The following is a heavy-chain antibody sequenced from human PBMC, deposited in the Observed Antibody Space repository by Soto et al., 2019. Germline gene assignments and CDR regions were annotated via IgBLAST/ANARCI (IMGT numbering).Heavy chain of an antibody. V-gene: IGHV1-69*01. CDR2: IIPIFGTA. D-gene: IGHD6-19*01. CDR1: GGTFSSYA. Sequence: QVQLVQSGAEVKKPGSSVKVSCKASGGTFSSYAISWVRQAPGQGLEWMGGIIPIFGTANYAQKFQGRVTITADESTSTDYMELSSLRSEDTAVYYCASDPGIAVAGNDAFDIWGQGTMVTVSS. CDR3: ASDPGIAVAGNDAFDI. J-gene: IGHJ3*02.